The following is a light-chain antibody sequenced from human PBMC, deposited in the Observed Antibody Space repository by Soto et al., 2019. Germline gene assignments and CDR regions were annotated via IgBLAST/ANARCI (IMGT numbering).Light chain of an antibody. CDR3: SSYTSSSTFYV. CDR1: SSDVGGSNY. CDR2: EVS. Sequence: QSVLTQPASVSGSPGQSITISCTGTSSDVGGSNYVSWYQQHPGKAPKLMIYEVSHRPSGVSNRFSGSQSGNTASLTISGLQAEDEADYYCSSYTSSSTFYVFGPGTKVTVL. V-gene: IGLV2-14*01. J-gene: IGLJ1*01.